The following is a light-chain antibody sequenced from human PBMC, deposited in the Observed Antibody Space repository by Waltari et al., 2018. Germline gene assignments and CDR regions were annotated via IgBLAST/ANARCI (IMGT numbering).Light chain of an antibody. V-gene: IGLV2-18*02. CDR3: RSFRGVKTWI. Sequence: QAPLTQPPSVSKSLGQAVTISCTGTSNDVGGFNDVSWYQQSPGTAPRLLYYDINLRPAGLSVRCSCSNAAKAASRTISWHPAEDEAYYYCRSFRGVKTWIFGAGTRLTVL. CDR1: SNDVGGFND. J-gene: IGLJ2*01. CDR2: DIN.